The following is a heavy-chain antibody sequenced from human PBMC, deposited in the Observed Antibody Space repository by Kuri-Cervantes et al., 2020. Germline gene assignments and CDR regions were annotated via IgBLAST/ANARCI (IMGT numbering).Heavy chain of an antibody. V-gene: IGHV3-21*01. Sequence: GESLKISCAASGFTFDDYAMHWVRQAPGKGLEWVSSISSSSSYIYYADSVKGRFTISRDNAKNSLYLQMNSLRAEDTAVYYCARDQAYCSGGSCPIDYWGQGTLVTVSS. CDR2: ISSSSSYI. J-gene: IGHJ4*02. CDR1: GFTFDDYA. CDR3: ARDQAYCSGGSCPIDY. D-gene: IGHD2-15*01.